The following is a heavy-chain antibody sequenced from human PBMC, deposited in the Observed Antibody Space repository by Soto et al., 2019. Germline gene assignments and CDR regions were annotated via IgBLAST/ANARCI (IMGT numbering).Heavy chain of an antibody. CDR3: ARHVYTALFHYGMDV. CDR1: GYSFTGSW. J-gene: IGHJ6*02. D-gene: IGHD2-2*02. CDR2: IDPSDSNT. Sequence: GESLKISCKGFGYSFTGSWISWVRQMPGKGPEWMGRIDPSDSNTNYSPSFQGHVSISADTSITTAYLQWSSLRASDTAKYYCARHVYTALFHYGMDVWGQGTTVTVS. V-gene: IGHV5-10-1*01.